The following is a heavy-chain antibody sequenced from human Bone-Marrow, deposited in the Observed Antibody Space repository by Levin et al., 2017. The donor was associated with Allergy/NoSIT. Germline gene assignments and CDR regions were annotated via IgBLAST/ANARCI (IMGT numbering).Heavy chain of an antibody. Sequence: HPSETLSLTCAASGFTFSSYEMNWVRQAPGKGLEWVSYISSSGSTIYYADSVKGRFTISRDNAKNSLYLQMNSLRAEDTAVYYCARDQVPVVVPAQGAQIFDYWGQGTLVTVSS. CDR2: ISSSGSTI. CDR1: GFTFSSYE. J-gene: IGHJ4*02. V-gene: IGHV3-48*03. D-gene: IGHD2-2*01. CDR3: ARDQVPVVVPAQGAQIFDY.